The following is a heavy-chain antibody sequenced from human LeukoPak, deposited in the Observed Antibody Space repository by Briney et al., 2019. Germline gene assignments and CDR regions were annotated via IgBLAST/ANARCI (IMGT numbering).Heavy chain of an antibody. Sequence: SVKVSCKASGGTFSSYAISWVRQAPGQGLEWMGGIIPIFGTANYAQKFQGRVTITTDESTSTAYMELSSLRSEDTAVYYCAREILSVRGNWFDPWGQGTLVTVSS. CDR1: GGTFSSYA. CDR2: IIPIFGTA. D-gene: IGHD3-10*02. J-gene: IGHJ5*02. V-gene: IGHV1-69*05. CDR3: AREILSVRGNWFDP.